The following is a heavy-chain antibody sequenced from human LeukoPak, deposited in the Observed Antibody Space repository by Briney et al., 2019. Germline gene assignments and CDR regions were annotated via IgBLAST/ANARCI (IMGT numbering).Heavy chain of an antibody. D-gene: IGHD3-10*01. CDR2: FDPEDGET. CDR3: ATEGPSGSYYSARSWFDP. Sequence: ASVKVSCKVSGYTLTELSMHWVRQAPGKGLEWMGGFDPEDGETIYAQKFQSRVTMTEDTSTDTAYMELSSLRPGDTAVYYCATEGPSGSYYSARSWFDPWGQGTLVTVSS. J-gene: IGHJ5*02. V-gene: IGHV1-24*01. CDR1: GYTLTELS.